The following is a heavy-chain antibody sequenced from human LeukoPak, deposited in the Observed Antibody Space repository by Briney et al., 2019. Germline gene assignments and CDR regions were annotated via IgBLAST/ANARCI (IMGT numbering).Heavy chain of an antibody. D-gene: IGHD3-22*01. CDR3: AKEYYYYDSSGYYYYFDY. V-gene: IGHV3-30*18. CDR1: GFTFSSYG. J-gene: IGHJ4*02. Sequence: GRSLRLSCAASGFTFSSYGMHWVRQAPGKGLEWVAVISYDGSNKYYADSVKGRFTISRDNSKNTLYLQMNSLRAEGTAVYYCAKEYYYYDSSGYYYYFDYWGQGTLVTVSS. CDR2: ISYDGSNK.